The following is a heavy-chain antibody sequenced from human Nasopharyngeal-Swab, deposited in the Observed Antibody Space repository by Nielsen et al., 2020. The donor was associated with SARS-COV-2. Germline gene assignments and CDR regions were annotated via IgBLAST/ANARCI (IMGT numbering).Heavy chain of an antibody. J-gene: IGHJ4*02. D-gene: IGHD2-15*01. V-gene: IGHV3-49*04. CDR1: GFTFSHSA. Sequence: GESLKISCAASGFTFSHSALHWVRQAPGKGLEWVGFTRIKAFGETPAYAMSVKGRFTISSDDSKSIAYLQMDSLKNDDTGVYYCTRSGRAATKTRYFDYWGQGTLVTVSS. CDR2: TRIKAFGETP. CDR3: TRSGRAATKTRYFDY.